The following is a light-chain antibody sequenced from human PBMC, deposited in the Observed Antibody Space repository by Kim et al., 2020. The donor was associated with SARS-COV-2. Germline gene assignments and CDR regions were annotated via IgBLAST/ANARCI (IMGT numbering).Light chain of an antibody. V-gene: IGLV6-57*04. CDR1: SGSIVDNY. CDR3: QSYNRSNVV. J-gene: IGLJ2*01. CDR2: EDD. Sequence: NFMLTQPHSVSESPGKTITISCTRSSGSIVDNYVQWYQQRPGGVPIIVIYEDDQRPSGVSDRFSGSIDNSSNSASLTISGLKTEDEADYYCQSYNRSNVVFGGGTQLTVL.